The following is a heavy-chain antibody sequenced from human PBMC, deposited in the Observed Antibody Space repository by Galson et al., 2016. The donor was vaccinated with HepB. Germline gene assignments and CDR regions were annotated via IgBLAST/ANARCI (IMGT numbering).Heavy chain of an antibody. V-gene: IGHV4-31*03. CDR3: ARGLYSSSSDF. CDR1: GGSISRGGYY. CDR2: ISHSRST. D-gene: IGHD6-6*01. Sequence: TLSLTCTVSGGSISRGGYYWSWIRQHPGKGLEWIGYISHSRSTDYNPSLQSRVTISVDTSNNQFALMLNSVTAADTAVYYCARGLYSSSSDFWGPGILVLVSS. J-gene: IGHJ4*02.